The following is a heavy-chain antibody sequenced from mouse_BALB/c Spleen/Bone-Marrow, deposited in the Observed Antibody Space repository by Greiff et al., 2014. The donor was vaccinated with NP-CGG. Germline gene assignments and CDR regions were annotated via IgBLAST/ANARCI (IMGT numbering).Heavy chain of an antibody. V-gene: IGHV1-74*01. CDR1: DYSFTSYW. D-gene: IGHD2-2*01. J-gene: IGHJ1*01. CDR3: ARGGYDGWYFDV. Sequence: VQLQESGAELVRPGASVKLSCRASDYSFTSYWVNWVKQRPGQGLVWIGMIHPSDSETRLNQKFKDKATLTVDKSSSTAYMQLSSPTSEDSAVYYCARGGYDGWYFDVWGAGTTVTVSS. CDR2: IHPSDSET.